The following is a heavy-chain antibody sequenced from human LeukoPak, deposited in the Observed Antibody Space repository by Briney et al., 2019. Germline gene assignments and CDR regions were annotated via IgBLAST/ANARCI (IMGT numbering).Heavy chain of an antibody. CDR1: GASISSYY. V-gene: IGHV4-4*07. CDR2: INTSGST. Sequence: KASETLSLTCTASGASISSYYWSWIRRPAGKGLEWIGRINTSGSTNYNPSLKSRVTTSVDTSKNQFAPKLSSVTAADTAVYYCARERDTVNWFDPWGQGTLVTVSS. CDR3: ARERDTVNWFDP. D-gene: IGHD4-17*01. J-gene: IGHJ5*02.